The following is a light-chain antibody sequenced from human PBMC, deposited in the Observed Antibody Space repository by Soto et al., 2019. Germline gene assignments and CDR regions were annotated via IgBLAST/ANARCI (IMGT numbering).Light chain of an antibody. CDR3: SSYTSSNDLV. CDR2: EVS. J-gene: IGLJ2*01. CDR1: SGDVGGYNY. V-gene: IGLV2-14*01. Sequence: QSALTQPASVSGSPGQSITISCTGTSGDVGGYNYVSWYQQHPGKAPKLMIYEVSNRPSGVSNRFSGSKSGNTASLTISGLQAEDEADYYCSSYTSSNDLVFGGGTNVTVL.